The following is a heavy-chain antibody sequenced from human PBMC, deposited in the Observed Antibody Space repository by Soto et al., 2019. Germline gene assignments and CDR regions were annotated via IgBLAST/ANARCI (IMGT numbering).Heavy chain of an antibody. CDR1: GGSISSSNW. V-gene: IGHV4-4*02. CDR2: IYHSGST. D-gene: IGHD2-2*01. J-gene: IGHJ4*02. Sequence: QVQLQESGPGLVKPSGTLSLTCAVSGGSISSSNWWSWVRQPPGKGLEWIGEIYHSGSTNYNPSPTSRVTISVDKSKHQFSLKLRSVTAANTAGYYCASLPATSDFDSWGQGTLVTVSS. CDR3: ASLPATSDFDS.